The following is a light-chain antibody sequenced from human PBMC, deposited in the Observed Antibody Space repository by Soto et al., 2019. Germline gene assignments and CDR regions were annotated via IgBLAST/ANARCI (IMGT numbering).Light chain of an antibody. CDR1: QSVSSSY. CDR3: QKFGDSQLP. J-gene: IGKJ3*01. V-gene: IGKV3-20*01. Sequence: EIVLTQSPGTRSLSPGAIGTLSCRASQSVSSSYLAWFQQRPGQAPRLLIYSAFSRATGIPDRFSGSGSGRDFTLTISRLEPEESAVYYCQKFGDSQLPFGPGTKVDIK. CDR2: SAF.